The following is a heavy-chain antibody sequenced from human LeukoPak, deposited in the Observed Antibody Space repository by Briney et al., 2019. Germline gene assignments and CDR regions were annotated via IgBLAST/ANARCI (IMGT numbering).Heavy chain of an antibody. CDR3: ARGKYCIGGNCYANWFDP. Sequence: SETLSLTCTVSGGSISSYYWSWIRQPPGKGLEWIGYIYYSGSTYYNPSLKSRVTISVDTSKNQFSLKLSSVTAADTAVYYCARGKYCIGGNCYANWFDPWGQGTLVTVSS. CDR1: GGSISSYY. D-gene: IGHD2-15*01. V-gene: IGHV4-59*12. CDR2: IYYSGST. J-gene: IGHJ5*02.